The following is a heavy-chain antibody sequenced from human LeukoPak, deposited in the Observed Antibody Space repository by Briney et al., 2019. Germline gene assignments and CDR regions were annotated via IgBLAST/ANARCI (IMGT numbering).Heavy chain of an antibody. V-gene: IGHV3-21*01. CDR2: ISSSSSYI. D-gene: IGHD2-8*01. Sequence: GGSLRLSCAASGFTFSSYSMNWVRQAPGKGLEWVSSISSSSSYIYYADSVKGRFTISRDNAKNSLYLQMTSLRAADTAVYYCARDGCTNGICLSYMDVWGKGTTVTVSS. J-gene: IGHJ6*03. CDR3: ARDGCTNGICLSYMDV. CDR1: GFTFSSYS.